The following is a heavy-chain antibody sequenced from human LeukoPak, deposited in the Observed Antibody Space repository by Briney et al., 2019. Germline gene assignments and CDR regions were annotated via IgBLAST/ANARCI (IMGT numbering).Heavy chain of an antibody. J-gene: IGHJ4*02. CDR2: IYHSGST. CDR3: ARAYIVATILGPYYFDY. Sequence: SETLSLTCAVSGGSISSRNWWSWVRQPPGKGLEWIGEIYHSGSTNYNPSLKSRVTMSVDKSKNQFSLKLSSVTAADTAVYYCARAYIVATILGPYYFDYWGQGTLVTVSS. V-gene: IGHV4-4*02. CDR1: GGSISSRNW. D-gene: IGHD5-12*01.